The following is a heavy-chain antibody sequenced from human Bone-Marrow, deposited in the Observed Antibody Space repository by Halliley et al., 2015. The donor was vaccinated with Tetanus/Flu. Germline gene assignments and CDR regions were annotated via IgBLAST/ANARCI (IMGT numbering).Heavy chain of an antibody. V-gene: IGHV3-74*01. CDR2: INPEETTT. CDR3: ARGTQQWVGFGDF. CDR1: GFTSGFPLSKYW. D-gene: IGHD6-19*01. J-gene: IGHJ4*02. Sequence: SLRLSCVDSGFTSGFPLSKYWVHWVRQAPGKGLVWVSRINPEETTTSYADSVRGRFTISRDNAKNTLFLQMNSLTAEDTAVYFCARGTQQWVGFGDFWGQGTLVTVSS.